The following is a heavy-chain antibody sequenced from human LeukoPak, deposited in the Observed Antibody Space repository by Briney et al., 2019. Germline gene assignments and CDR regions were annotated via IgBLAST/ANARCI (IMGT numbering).Heavy chain of an antibody. D-gene: IGHD3-10*01. J-gene: IGHJ4*02. CDR3: AKARGLWFGELSPR. Sequence: PGGSLRLSCAASGFTFSSYGMSWVRQAPGKGLEGVSAICGSGGSTYYADSVKGRFTISRDNSKNTLYLQMNSLRAEDTAVYYCAKARGLWFGELSPRWGQGTLVTVSS. CDR2: ICGSGGST. CDR1: GFTFSSYG. V-gene: IGHV3-23*01.